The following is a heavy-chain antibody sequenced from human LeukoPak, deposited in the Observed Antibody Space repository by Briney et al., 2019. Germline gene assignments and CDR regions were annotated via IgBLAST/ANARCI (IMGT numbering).Heavy chain of an antibody. CDR3: ARGGRAYGD. CDR2: IKQDGSEK. Sequence: GGSLRLSCAASGFTFSNYWMSWVRQAPGKGLEWVANIKQDGSEKYYVDSVKGRFTISRDNAKNSLYLQMNSLRADDTAVYYCARGGRAYGDRGQGTLVTVSS. V-gene: IGHV3-7*04. CDR1: GFTFSNYW. D-gene: IGHD3-16*01. J-gene: IGHJ4*02.